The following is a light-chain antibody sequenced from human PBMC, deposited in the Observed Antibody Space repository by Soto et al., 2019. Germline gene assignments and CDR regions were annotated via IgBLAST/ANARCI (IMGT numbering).Light chain of an antibody. Sequence: EIVLTQSPGTLSLSPGERATLSCRASQSVSSSYLAWYQQKPGQAPRLLIYGASSRATGIPDRFRGSGSGTDFTLTISSLQPEDFATYYCQQSYSTPITFGQGTRLEIK. V-gene: IGKV3-20*01. J-gene: IGKJ5*01. CDR2: GAS. CDR1: QSVSSSY. CDR3: QQSYSTPIT.